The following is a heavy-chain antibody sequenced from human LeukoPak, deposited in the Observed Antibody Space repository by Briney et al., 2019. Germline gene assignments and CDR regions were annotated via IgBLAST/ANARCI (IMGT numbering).Heavy chain of an antibody. V-gene: IGHV4-39*02. J-gene: IGHJ4*02. CDR1: GGSISSSNYY. Sequence: SETLSLTCTVSGGSISSSNYYWGWIRQPPGKGLEWIGSSYYSGRTYYSPSLKSRVTISVDTSKNQFSLKLSSVTAADTAVYYCARDLIYYDSSGSDYWGQGTLVTVSS. CDR3: ARDLIYYDSSGSDY. CDR2: SYYSGRT. D-gene: IGHD3-22*01.